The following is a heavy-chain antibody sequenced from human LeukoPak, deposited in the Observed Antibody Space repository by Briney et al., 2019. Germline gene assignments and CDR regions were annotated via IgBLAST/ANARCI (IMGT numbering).Heavy chain of an antibody. Sequence: PGGSLRLSCAASGLTFSSYSMSWVRHAPGKGLEWVSYISSSRTTIYYADSVKGRSTISRDNAKNSRYLQMNSLGAEDTAGYYCAELGITMIGGVWGKGTTVTISS. CDR1: GLTFSSYS. CDR3: AELGITMIGGV. D-gene: IGHD3-10*02. CDR2: ISSSRTTI. V-gene: IGHV3-48*04. J-gene: IGHJ6*04.